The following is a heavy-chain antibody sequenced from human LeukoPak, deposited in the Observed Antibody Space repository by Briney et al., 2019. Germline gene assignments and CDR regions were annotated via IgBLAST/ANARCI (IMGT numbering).Heavy chain of an antibody. V-gene: IGHV3-33*01. Sequence: PGGSLRLSCAASGFTFSSYGMHWVRQAPGKGLEWVAVTWYDGSNKYYADSVKGRFTISRDNAKNSLYLQMNSLRAEDTAVYSCTRDRQGPNLYEMHVWGQGTTVTVSS. CDR2: TWYDGSNK. D-gene: IGHD3-16*01. CDR3: TRDRQGPNLYEMHV. J-gene: IGHJ6*02. CDR1: GFTFSSYG.